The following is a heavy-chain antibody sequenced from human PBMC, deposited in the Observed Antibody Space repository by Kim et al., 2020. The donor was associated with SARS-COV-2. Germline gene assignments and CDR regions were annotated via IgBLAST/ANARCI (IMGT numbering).Heavy chain of an antibody. CDR2: VYNSGSA. Sequence: SETLSLTCNVSGASISAHYWSWIRQPPGKGPEWIGYVYNSGSANYNPSLNSRVTISGDTSENQFTLKLTSVTAADTAVYFCTRGDSSGYYYVDWGQGILV. V-gene: IGHV4-59*11. D-gene: IGHD3-22*01. J-gene: IGHJ4*02. CDR3: TRGDSSGYYYVD. CDR1: GASISAHY.